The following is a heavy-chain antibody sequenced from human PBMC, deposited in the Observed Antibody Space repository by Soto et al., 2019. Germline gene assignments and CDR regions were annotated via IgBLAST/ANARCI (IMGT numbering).Heavy chain of an antibody. CDR1: GFTFSSYG. CDR2: ISYDGSNK. J-gene: IGHJ6*02. CDR3: AKDSAYCSSTSCYVEENYYYYGMDV. Sequence: GGSLRLSCAASGFTFSSYGMHWVRQAPGKGLEWVAVISYDGSNKYYADSVKGRFTISRDNSKNTLYLQMNSLRAEDTAVYYCAKDSAYCSSTSCYVEENYYYYGMDVWGQGTTVTVSS. D-gene: IGHD2-2*01. V-gene: IGHV3-30*18.